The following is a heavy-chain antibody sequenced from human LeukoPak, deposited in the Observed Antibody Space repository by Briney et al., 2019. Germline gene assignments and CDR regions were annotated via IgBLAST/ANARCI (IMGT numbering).Heavy chain of an antibody. Sequence: GASVKVFCKASGYTFTSYGISWVRQAPGQGLEWMGWISAYNGNTNYAQKLQGRVTMTTDTSTSTAYMELRSLRSDDTAVYYCAREVIAARVLQFDPWGQGTLVTVSS. D-gene: IGHD6-6*01. V-gene: IGHV1-18*01. CDR2: ISAYNGNT. CDR3: AREVIAARVLQFDP. CDR1: GYTFTSYG. J-gene: IGHJ5*02.